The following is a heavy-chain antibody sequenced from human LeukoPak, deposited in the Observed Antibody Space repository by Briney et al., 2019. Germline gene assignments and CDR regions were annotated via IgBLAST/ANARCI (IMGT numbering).Heavy chain of an antibody. CDR3: ARDIGFDS. V-gene: IGHV3-7*01. Sequence: PGGSLRLSCAASGFTFSSYWMNWVRQAPGKGLGWVANIKQDGSEKYYVDSVKGRFTISRDNSKNTLYPQMNSLRAEDTAVYYCARDIGFDSWGQGTLVTVSS. D-gene: IGHD2-15*01. CDR1: GFTFSSYW. J-gene: IGHJ4*02. CDR2: IKQDGSEK.